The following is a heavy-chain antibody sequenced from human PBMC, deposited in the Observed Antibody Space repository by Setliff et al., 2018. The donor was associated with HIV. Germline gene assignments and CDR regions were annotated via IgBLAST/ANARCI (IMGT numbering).Heavy chain of an antibody. CDR1: GFTFSNYW. Sequence: GGSLRLSCAASGFTFSNYWMHWVRQAPGKGPEWVGRIKSKTDGGTTDYAAPVKGRFTISRDDSKNTLYLQMNSLKTEDTAVYYCTPSLNYYYDSSGYLAAPSGFDYWGQGTLVTVSS. CDR3: TPSLNYYYDSSGYLAAPSGFDY. D-gene: IGHD3-22*01. J-gene: IGHJ4*02. CDR2: IKSKTDGGTT. V-gene: IGHV3-15*01.